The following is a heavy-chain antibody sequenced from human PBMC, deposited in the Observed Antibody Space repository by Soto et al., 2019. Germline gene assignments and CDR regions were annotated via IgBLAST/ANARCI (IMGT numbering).Heavy chain of an antibody. V-gene: IGHV3-23*01. Sequence: GGSLRLSCAASGFTFSSYAMSWVRQASGKGLEWVSAISGSGGSTYYADSVKGRFTISRDNSKNTLYLQMNSLRAEDTAVYYCAKDLVYARVYYYYGMDVWGQGTTVTVSS. CDR3: AKDLVYARVYYYYGMDV. CDR2: ISGSGGST. J-gene: IGHJ6*02. CDR1: GFTFSSYA. D-gene: IGHD2-8*01.